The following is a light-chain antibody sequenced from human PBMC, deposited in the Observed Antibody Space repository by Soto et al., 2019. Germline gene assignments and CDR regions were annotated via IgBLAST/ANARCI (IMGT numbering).Light chain of an antibody. Sequence: DIQMTQSPSTLSGSVGDRVTITCRASQTISSWLAWYQQKPGKAPKRLIYTASSLQSGVPSRFSGSGSGTEFTLTISSLQPDDFATYYCQQYSSYWTFAQGTKVDIK. J-gene: IGKJ1*01. V-gene: IGKV1-5*01. CDR2: TAS. CDR1: QTISSW. CDR3: QQYSSYWT.